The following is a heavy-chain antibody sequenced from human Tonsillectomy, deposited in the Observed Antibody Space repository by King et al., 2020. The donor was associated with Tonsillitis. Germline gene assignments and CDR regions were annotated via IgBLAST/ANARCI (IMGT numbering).Heavy chain of an antibody. J-gene: IGHJ6*02. CDR2: ISGTGKTI. CDR1: GFTFSSYS. CDR3: ARESGRYYFYYYAMDV. D-gene: IGHD1-26*01. Sequence: VQLVQSGGGLVQPGGSLRLSCAASGFTFSSYSVNWVRQAPGKGLEWVSYISGTGKTIHYADSVKGRFTISRDNAKNSLYLQMNSLRDEDTAVYYCARESGRYYFYYYAMDVWGQGTTVTVSS. V-gene: IGHV3-48*02.